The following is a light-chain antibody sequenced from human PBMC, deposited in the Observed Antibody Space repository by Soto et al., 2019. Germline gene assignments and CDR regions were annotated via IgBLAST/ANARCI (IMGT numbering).Light chain of an antibody. Sequence: DLQMTQSPSSLSASVGDSVTITCRASQSISNYLNWYQQKPGKAPKLLVYAASSLQSGVPSRFSGSGSWTDFPLTISSLQPEDFATYYCQQSYSTPFTFGPGTKVHIK. CDR1: QSISNY. V-gene: IGKV1-39*01. CDR2: AAS. J-gene: IGKJ3*01. CDR3: QQSYSTPFT.